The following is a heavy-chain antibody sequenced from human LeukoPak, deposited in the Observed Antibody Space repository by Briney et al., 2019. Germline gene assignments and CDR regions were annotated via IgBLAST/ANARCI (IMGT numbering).Heavy chain of an antibody. CDR3: ARGSLYYSDSNTYHYYFDS. D-gene: IGHD2/OR15-2a*01. V-gene: IGHV4-34*01. Sequence: SETLSLTCAVYGGSLSGYFWSWIRQPPGKGLEWIGEINYSGSTIYNPSHTSRVTMSVDTSKNQISLQLTSVTAADTSVYYCARGSLYYSDSNTYHYYFDSWGQGTLVTVSS. CDR2: INYSGST. CDR1: GGSLSGYF. J-gene: IGHJ4*02.